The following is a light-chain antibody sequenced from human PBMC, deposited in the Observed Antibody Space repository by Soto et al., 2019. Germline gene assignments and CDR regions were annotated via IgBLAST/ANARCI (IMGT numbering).Light chain of an antibody. Sequence: QSVLTQPPSVSGAPGQRVTISCTGSSANIGAGYDVHWYQQLPGTAPKLLVHGNTDRPSGVPDRFSGSKSGTSASLAITGLQAEDEADYYCQSYHSSLSGGLFGGGTKLTVL. J-gene: IGLJ2*01. V-gene: IGLV1-40*01. CDR3: QSYHSSLSGGL. CDR1: SANIGAGYD. CDR2: GNT.